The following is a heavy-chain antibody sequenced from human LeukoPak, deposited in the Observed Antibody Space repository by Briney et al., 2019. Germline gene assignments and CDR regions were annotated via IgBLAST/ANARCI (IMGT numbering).Heavy chain of an antibody. CDR2: ISSSGSTV. J-gene: IGHJ4*02. CDR1: GFTFSSYE. D-gene: IGHD3-16*02. Sequence: GGSLRLSCAASGFTFSSYEMNWVRQASGKGLEWVSYISSSGSTVYYADSVKGRFTISRDNAKNSLYLQMNSLRAEDTAVYYCATTFGGVIVRDYWGQGTLVTVSS. V-gene: IGHV3-48*03. CDR3: ATTFGGVIVRDY.